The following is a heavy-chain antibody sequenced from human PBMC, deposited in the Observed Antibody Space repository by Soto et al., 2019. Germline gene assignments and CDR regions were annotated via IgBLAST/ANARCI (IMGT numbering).Heavy chain of an antibody. CDR1: GFTFSSYA. J-gene: IGHJ6*02. Sequence: EVQLLESGGGLVQPGESLRLSCAASGFTFSSYAMSWVRQAPGKGLEWVSAISGSGGSTYYADSVKGRFTISRDNSKNTLYLQMNSLRVEDTAVYYCAKGYSGRYGMDVWGQGTTVTVSS. D-gene: IGHD3-10*01. CDR2: ISGSGGST. V-gene: IGHV3-23*01. CDR3: AKGYSGRYGMDV.